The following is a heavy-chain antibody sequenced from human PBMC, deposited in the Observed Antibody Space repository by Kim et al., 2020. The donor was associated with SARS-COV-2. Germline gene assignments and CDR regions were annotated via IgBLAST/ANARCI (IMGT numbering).Heavy chain of an antibody. CDR1: GGSIRSGGKF. CDR2: ISYSGNS. CDR3: VRGQPLDY. D-gene: IGHD2-2*01. V-gene: IGHV4-31*03. J-gene: IGHJ4*02. Sequence: SETLSLTCSVSGGSIRSGGKFWTWIRQHPAKGLEWIGYISYSGNSHYSPSLRSRVSISLQTSENQFPLELTSVTAADTAVYYCVRGQPLDYWGQGILVTV.